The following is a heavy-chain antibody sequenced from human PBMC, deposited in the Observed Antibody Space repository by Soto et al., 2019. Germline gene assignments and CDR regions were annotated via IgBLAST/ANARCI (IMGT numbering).Heavy chain of an antibody. CDR1: GGTFNNYA. D-gene: IGHD3-10*01. V-gene: IGHV1-69*01. Sequence: QVLLVQSGPEVKKPGSSVKVSCKASGGTFNNYAINWVRQAPGKGLEWMGGIIPTFGTGNHAQKFQGRVTITADESTTTAYMELIILRSEDTAIYYCASFDGTLVRGGRSSPYEMDVWGQGTTVIVYS. CDR3: ASFDGTLVRGGRSSPYEMDV. CDR2: IIPTFGTG. J-gene: IGHJ6*02.